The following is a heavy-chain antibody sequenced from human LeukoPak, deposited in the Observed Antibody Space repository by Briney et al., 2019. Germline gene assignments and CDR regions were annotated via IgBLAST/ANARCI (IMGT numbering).Heavy chain of an antibody. CDR3: ARVVQLRRPFDY. D-gene: IGHD5-18*01. Sequence: GGSLRLSCAASGFTFSHYSMNWVRQAPGKGLEWVSYISSSGSTIYYADSVKGRFTISRDNAKNSLYLQMNSLRAEDTAVYYCARVVQLRRPFDYWGQGTLVTVSS. CDR1: GFTFSHYS. V-gene: IGHV3-48*04. J-gene: IGHJ4*02. CDR2: ISSSGSTI.